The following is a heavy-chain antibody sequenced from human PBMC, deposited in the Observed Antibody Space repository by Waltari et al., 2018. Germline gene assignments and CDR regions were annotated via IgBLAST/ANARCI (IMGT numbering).Heavy chain of an antibody. Sequence: VWNRLPPGQGLEWIGTMSYSGATYSSPSLNSRVTISRDTSKNQLSLKLASMTAADTAVYFCATYLGASLGTAAFDVWGQGTMVTVSS. V-gene: IGHV4-39*01. J-gene: IGHJ3*01. D-gene: IGHD1-1*01. CDR3: ATYLGASLGTAAFDV. CDR2: MSYSGAT.